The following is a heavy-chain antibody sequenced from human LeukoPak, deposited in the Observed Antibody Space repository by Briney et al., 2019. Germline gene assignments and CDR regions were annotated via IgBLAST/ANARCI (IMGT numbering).Heavy chain of an antibody. CDR3: ARDTYTSGWYELDY. D-gene: IGHD6-19*01. Sequence: AGGSLRLSCAASGFTFAIHAMHWVRQAPGRGLECVAVVSADGRTTYYADSVKDRFTISRDNYKNTLFLQMNSLRPDDTAVYYCARDTYTSGWYELDYWGQGTLVTVSS. V-gene: IGHV3-30-3*01. CDR2: VSADGRTT. J-gene: IGHJ4*02. CDR1: GFTFAIHA.